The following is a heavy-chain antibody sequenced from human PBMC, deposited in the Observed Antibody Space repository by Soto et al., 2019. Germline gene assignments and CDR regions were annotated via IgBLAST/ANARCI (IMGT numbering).Heavy chain of an antibody. CDR3: ATAIADDAFDI. Sequence: SSVKVSCKASGYTFTSYAMHWVRQAPGQRLEWMGWINGGNGNTKYSQKLQGRVTITRDTSATTAYMELSSLRSEDTAVYYCATAIADDAFDIWGRGTMVTVSS. J-gene: IGHJ3*02. V-gene: IGHV1-3*01. CDR1: GYTFTSYA. D-gene: IGHD2-2*01. CDR2: INGGNGNT.